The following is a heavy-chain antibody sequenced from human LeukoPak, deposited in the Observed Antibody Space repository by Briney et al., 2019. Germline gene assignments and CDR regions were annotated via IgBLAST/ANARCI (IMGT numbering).Heavy chain of an antibody. J-gene: IGHJ4*02. CDR2: ISSNGSTI. V-gene: IGHV3-11*01. CDR3: ARGKDAAMVTSDY. D-gene: IGHD5-18*01. Sequence: GGSLRLSCAASGFTFSDYYMSWIRQAPGKGLEGVSYISSNGSTIYYADSVKGRFTISRDNAKNSLYLQMNSLRAEDTAVYYCARGKDAAMVTSDYWGQGTLVTVSS. CDR1: GFTFSDYY.